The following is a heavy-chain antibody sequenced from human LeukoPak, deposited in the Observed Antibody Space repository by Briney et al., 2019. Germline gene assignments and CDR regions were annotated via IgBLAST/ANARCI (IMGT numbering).Heavy chain of an antibody. V-gene: IGHV3-11*04. CDR3: AKDRDGTFGVAISGY. CDR1: GFTFSDYY. J-gene: IGHJ4*02. D-gene: IGHD3-3*01. CDR2: ISSSGSTI. Sequence: GGSLRLSCAASGFTFSDYYMSWIRQAPGKGLEWVSYISSSGSTIYYADSVKGRFTISRDNSKNTLYLQMNGLRAEDTAVYYCAKDRDGTFGVAISGYWGQGTLVTVSS.